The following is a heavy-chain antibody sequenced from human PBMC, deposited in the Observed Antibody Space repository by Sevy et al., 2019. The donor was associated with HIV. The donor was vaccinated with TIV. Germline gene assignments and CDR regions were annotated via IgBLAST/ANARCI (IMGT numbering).Heavy chain of an antibody. J-gene: IGHJ4*02. V-gene: IGHV3-23*01. CDR1: GFIFSSYV. Sequence: GGSLRLSCAASGFIFSSYVMSWVRQAPGKGLEWVSTISGSGGSTYYADSVKGRFTISRDNSKNTLDLQMNSLRAEDTAVYYYAAIATAGRDYWGQGTLVTVSP. CDR2: ISGSGGST. D-gene: IGHD6-13*01. CDR3: AAIATAGRDY.